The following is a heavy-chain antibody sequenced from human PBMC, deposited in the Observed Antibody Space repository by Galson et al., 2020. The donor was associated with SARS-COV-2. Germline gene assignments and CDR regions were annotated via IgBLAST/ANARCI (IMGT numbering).Heavy chain of an antibody. CDR1: GGSISSGGYY. CDR3: ARGEAGENRYYYYYYGMDV. D-gene: IGHD3-10*01. J-gene: IGHJ6*02. CDR2: IYYSGST. Sequence: ETSETLSLTCTVSGGSISSGGYYWSWIRQHPGKGLEWIGYIYYSGSTYYNPSLKSRVTISVDTSKNQFSLKLSSVTAADTAVYYCARGEAGENRYYYYYYGMDVWGQGTTVTVSS. V-gene: IGHV4-31*03.